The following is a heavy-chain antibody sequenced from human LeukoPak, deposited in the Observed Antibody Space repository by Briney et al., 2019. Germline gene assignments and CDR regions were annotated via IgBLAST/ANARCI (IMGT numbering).Heavy chain of an antibody. D-gene: IGHD3-10*01. CDR3: AREGHYYGSGSYYNETYYFDY. V-gene: IGHV3-21*01. Sequence: GGSLRLSCAASGFTFSSYSMNWVRQAPGKGLEWVSSISSSSSYIYYADSVKGRFTISRDNAKNSLYLQMNSLRAEDTAVYYCAREGHYYGSGSYYNETYYFDYWGQGTLVTVSS. CDR1: GFTFSSYS. J-gene: IGHJ4*02. CDR2: ISSSSSYI.